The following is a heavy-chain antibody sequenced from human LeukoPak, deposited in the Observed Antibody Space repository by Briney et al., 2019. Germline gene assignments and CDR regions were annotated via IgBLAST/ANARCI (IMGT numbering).Heavy chain of an antibody. J-gene: IGHJ4*02. CDR3: ARGEYYYDGGY. V-gene: IGHV3-7*04. D-gene: IGHD3-22*01. CDR1: GLTFSSYW. CDR2: IKQDGSEK. Sequence: GGCLRLSCAASGLTFSSYWMSWVRQAPGKGLEWVANIKQDGSEKYYVDSVKGRFTISRDNAKNSLFLQMNSLRAEDTAVYYCARGEYYYDGGYWGQGTLVTVSS.